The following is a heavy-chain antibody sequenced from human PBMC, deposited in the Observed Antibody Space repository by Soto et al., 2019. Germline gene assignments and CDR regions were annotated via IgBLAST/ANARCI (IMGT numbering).Heavy chain of an antibody. J-gene: IGHJ6*02. CDR2: IAPYIGKT. D-gene: IGHD1-1*01. V-gene: IGHV1-18*04. CDR3: ARGGSSYYVYGMDV. CDR1: GYTFTSYG. Sequence: QVQLVQSGPEVKKPGASMKVSCKASGYTFTSYGISWVRQAPGQGLQWMGWIAPYIGKTNYAQDFQGRVTMTTDTSTTTAYMGGRGLTSDDAAMYFCARGGSSYYVYGMDVWGQGTTVTVSS.